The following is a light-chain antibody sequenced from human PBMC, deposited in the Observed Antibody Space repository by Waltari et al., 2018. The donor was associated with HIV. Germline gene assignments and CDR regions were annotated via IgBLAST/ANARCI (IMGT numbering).Light chain of an antibody. CDR1: SSDVGNYNE. J-gene: IGLJ2*01. V-gene: IGLV2-18*02. Sequence: QSALTQPPSVSGSLGQSVTISCTGPSSDVGNYNEVSWYQQSPGTAPKLMIYDVSNRPSGVPDRFSGSKSGNTASLTISGLHAEDEADYYCSSFTTSITVVFGGGTKLTVL. CDR3: SSFTTSITVV. CDR2: DVS.